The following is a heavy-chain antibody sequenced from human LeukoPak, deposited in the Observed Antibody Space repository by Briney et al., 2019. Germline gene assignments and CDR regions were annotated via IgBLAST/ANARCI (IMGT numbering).Heavy chain of an antibody. V-gene: IGHV4-38-2*02. D-gene: IGHD5-24*01. Sequence: PSETLSLTFTVSGYSISSGYYWGWIRQPPGKGLEWIGSIYHSGSTYYNPSLKSRVTISVDTSKNQFSLKLSSVTAADTAVYYCARDRGRDGYNYGVFDYWGQGTLVTVSS. CDR1: GYSISSGYY. CDR3: ARDRGRDGYNYGVFDY. CDR2: IYHSGST. J-gene: IGHJ4*02.